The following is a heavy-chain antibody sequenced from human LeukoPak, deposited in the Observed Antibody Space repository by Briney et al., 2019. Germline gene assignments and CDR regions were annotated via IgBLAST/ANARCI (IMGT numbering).Heavy chain of an antibody. Sequence: NPSETLSLTCAVYGGSFSDYYWSWVRQSPGKGLEWIGEINHSGTSNYNPSLKSRLTISVDTSKNQFSLKLSSVTAADTAVYYCARLNSSGWYKKKFDYWGQGTLVTVSS. J-gene: IGHJ4*02. D-gene: IGHD6-19*01. CDR1: GGSFSDYY. V-gene: IGHV4-34*01. CDR2: INHSGTS. CDR3: ARLNSSGWYKKKFDY.